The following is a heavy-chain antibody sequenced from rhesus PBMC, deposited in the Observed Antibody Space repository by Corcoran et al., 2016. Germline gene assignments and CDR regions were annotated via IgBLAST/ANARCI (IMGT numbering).Heavy chain of an antibody. Sequence: QVTLKESGPALVKPTQTLTLTCTFSGFSISTSGMGVGWIRQPPGKAREWLALIYWDDDKYSSTSLKSRLTISKDTSKNQVVLTMTNMDPVDTATYYCARRRWDSGYKEWGQGVLVTVSS. J-gene: IGHJ4*01. CDR1: GFSISTSGMG. V-gene: IGHV2-174*01. CDR2: IYWDDDK. CDR3: ARRRWDSGYKE. D-gene: IGHD3-28*01.